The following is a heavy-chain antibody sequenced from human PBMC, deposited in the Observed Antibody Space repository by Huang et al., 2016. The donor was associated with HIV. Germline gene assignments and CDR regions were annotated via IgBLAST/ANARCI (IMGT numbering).Heavy chain of an antibody. CDR1: GFTFTKNY. Sequence: QVQLVQSGAEVRKPGASVKVSCKASGFTFTKNYIHWVRQAPGQGLEWMGRIEPGGGYTTYGQKFQDRVTMTRDTSTTTVYMELSSLKSDDTAVYFCSRGGSTGYQLLWSFDPWGQGTLVTVSS. CDR2: IEPGGGYT. D-gene: IGHD2-2*01. CDR3: SRGGSTGYQLLWSFDP. V-gene: IGHV1-46*03. J-gene: IGHJ5*02.